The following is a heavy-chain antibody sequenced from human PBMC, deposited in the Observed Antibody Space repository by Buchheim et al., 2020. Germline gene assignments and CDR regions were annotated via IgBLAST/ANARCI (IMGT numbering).Heavy chain of an antibody. CDR3: AKHPVKFDT. J-gene: IGHJ5*02. CDR1: GLASTSYG. Sequence: EVRPLQSGGGVVQPGGSLRLSCVISGLASTSYGVSWVRQAPGKGLEWVAGIESGGSTYYPDPVKGRFAIYRDTSKNTLFLEMHSLRAEDTAVYFCAKHPVKFDTWGQGTL. CDR2: IESGGST. V-gene: IGHV3-23*01.